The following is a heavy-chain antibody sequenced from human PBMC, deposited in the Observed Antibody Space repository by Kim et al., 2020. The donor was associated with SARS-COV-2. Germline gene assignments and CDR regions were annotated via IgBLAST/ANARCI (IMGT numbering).Heavy chain of an antibody. D-gene: IGHD3-10*01. CDR1: GYTFTSYY. Sequence: ASVKVSCKASGYTFTSYYMHWVRQAPGQGLEWMGIINPSGGSTSYAQKFQGRVTMTRDTSTSTVYMELSSLRSEDTAVYYCARGTYYYGSGSYYKPYYYYDYGMDVWGQGTTVTVSS. CDR2: INPSGGST. CDR3: ARGTYYYGSGSYYKPYYYYDYGMDV. V-gene: IGHV1-46*01. J-gene: IGHJ6*02.